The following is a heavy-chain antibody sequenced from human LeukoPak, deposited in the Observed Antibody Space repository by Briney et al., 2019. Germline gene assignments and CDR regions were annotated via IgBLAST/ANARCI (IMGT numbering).Heavy chain of an antibody. D-gene: IGHD3-9*01. CDR3: ARAVFGYYDILTGYCPLDY. CDR1: GYTFTSYD. CDR2: IIPIFGTA. Sequence: ASVKVSCKASGYTFTSYDINWVRQAPGQGLEWMGGIIPIFGTANYAQKFKGRVTITADESTSTAYMELSSLRSEDTAVYYCARAVFGYYDILTGYCPLDYWGQGTLVTVSS. V-gene: IGHV1-69*13. J-gene: IGHJ4*02.